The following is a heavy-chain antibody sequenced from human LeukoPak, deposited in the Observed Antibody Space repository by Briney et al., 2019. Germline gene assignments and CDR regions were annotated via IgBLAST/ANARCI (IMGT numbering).Heavy chain of an antibody. V-gene: IGHV3-30*12. D-gene: IGHD4-17*01. CDR1: GFTFSSYG. CDR3: ARAGSYGDYVGYYYYGMDV. CDR2: ISYDGSNK. Sequence: GGSLRLSCAASGFTFSSYGMHWVRQAPGKGLEWVAVISYDGSNKYYADSVKGRFTISRDNSKNTLYLQMNSLRAEDTAVYYCARAGSYGDYVGYYYYGMDVWGQGTTVTVSS. J-gene: IGHJ6*02.